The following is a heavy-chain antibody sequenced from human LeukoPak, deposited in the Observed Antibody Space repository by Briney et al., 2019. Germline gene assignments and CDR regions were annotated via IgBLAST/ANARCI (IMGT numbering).Heavy chain of an antibody. CDR2: IYYSGST. CDR1: GGSISSVSYY. Sequence: SETLSLTCTVSGGSISSVSYYWGWIRQPPGKGLEWIGSIYYSGSTYYNPSLKSRVTISVDTSKNQFSLKLSSVTAADTAVYYCARGRGGKGNFDYWGQGTLVTVSS. D-gene: IGHD3-16*01. V-gene: IGHV4-39*07. J-gene: IGHJ4*02. CDR3: ARGRGGKGNFDY.